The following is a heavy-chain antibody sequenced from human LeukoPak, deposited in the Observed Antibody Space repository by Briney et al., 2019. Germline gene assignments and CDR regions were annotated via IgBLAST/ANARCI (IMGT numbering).Heavy chain of an antibody. CDR2: IYYSGST. J-gene: IGHJ5*02. V-gene: IGHV4-39*07. CDR3: ARRGHYDYVWGSYRYPNWFDP. CDR1: GGSISSSSYY. Sequence: SETLSLTCTVSGGSISSSSYYWGWIRQPPGKGLEWIGSIYYSGSTNYNPSLKSRVTISVDTSKNQFSLKLSSVTAADTAVYYCARRGHYDYVWGSYRYPNWFDPWGQGTLVTVSS. D-gene: IGHD3-16*02.